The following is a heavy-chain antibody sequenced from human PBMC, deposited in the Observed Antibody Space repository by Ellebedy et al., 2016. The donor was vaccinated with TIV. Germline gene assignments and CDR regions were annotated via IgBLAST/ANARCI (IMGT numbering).Heavy chain of an antibody. CDR3: ARVAAHDYDVFFYGMDV. D-gene: IGHD3-9*01. V-gene: IGHV1-69*13. Sequence: AASVKVSCKASGGTFSSFAINWVRQAPGQGLEWMGGIIPVFGTKNYAQRFQGRLPITADESTSTAHMELTSLRSEDTAVYYCARVAAHDYDVFFYGMDVWGQGTTVTVSS. CDR1: GGTFSSFA. CDR2: IIPVFGTK. J-gene: IGHJ6*02.